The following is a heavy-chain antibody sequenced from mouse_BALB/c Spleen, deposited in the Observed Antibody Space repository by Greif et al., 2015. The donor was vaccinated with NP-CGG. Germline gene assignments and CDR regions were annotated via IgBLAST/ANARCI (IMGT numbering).Heavy chain of an antibody. D-gene: IGHD4-1*01. V-gene: IGHV10-1*02. CDR1: GFTFNTYA. CDR2: IRTKSNNYAT. J-gene: IGHJ2*01. CDR3: VRHDWEDYFDY. Sequence: EVKLVESGGGLVQPKGSLKLSCAASGFTFNTYAMNWVRQAPGKGLEWVASIRTKSNNYATYYADSVKDRFTISRDDSQSMLYLQMNNLKTEDTAIYYCVRHDWEDYFDYWGQGTTLTVSS.